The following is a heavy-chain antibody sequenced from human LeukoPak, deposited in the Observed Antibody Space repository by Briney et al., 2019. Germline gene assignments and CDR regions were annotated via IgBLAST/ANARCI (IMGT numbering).Heavy chain of an antibody. D-gene: IGHD1-7*01. Sequence: GGSLRLSCAASGFTFSIYTMNWVRQAPGKGLEGVSSISSASTSIYYADSVKGRFTISRDNAKNSLYLQMNSLRAEDTAVYYCARMNYVSSGWGAPFDYWGQGTLVTVSS. J-gene: IGHJ4*02. V-gene: IGHV3-21*01. CDR3: ARMNYVSSGWGAPFDY. CDR2: ISSASTSI. CDR1: GFTFSIYT.